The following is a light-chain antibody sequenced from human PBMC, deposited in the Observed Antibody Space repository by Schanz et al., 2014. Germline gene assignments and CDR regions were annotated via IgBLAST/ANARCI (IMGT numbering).Light chain of an antibody. Sequence: QSVLTQPPSVSGVPGQRVTISCTGSYSNIGAGYDVHWYRQLPGAAPTLLIYGNSNRPSGVSDRFSASKSGTSASLAITGLQSEDEADYYCAAWDDSLNGRNWVFGGGNKLTVL. CDR2: GNS. CDR3: AAWDDSLNGRNWV. J-gene: IGLJ3*02. V-gene: IGLV1-40*01. CDR1: YSNIGAGYD.